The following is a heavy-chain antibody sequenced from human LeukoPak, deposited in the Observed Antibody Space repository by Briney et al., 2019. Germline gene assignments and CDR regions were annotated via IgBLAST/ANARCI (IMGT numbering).Heavy chain of an antibody. Sequence: GGSLRLSCAASGFTFSTYWMDWVRRAPGRGLEWVANINQDGGEKYYVDSVKGRFTISRDNAKNSLYLQMNSLRAEDTATYYCTRSLDYWGQGIQVTVSS. CDR2: INQDGGEK. CDR3: TRSLDY. V-gene: IGHV3-7*01. CDR1: GFTFSTYW. J-gene: IGHJ4*02.